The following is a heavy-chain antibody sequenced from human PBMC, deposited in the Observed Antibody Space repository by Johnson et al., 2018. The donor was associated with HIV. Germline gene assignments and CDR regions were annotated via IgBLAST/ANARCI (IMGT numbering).Heavy chain of an antibody. CDR1: GFTFDDYG. D-gene: IGHD3-16*01. CDR3: ARGRGALDI. Sequence: VQLVESGGGVVRPGGSLRLSCAASGFTFDDYGMTWVRQAPGKGLEWVANINQDGSEKYSVDSVKGRSTLSRDNARSSLFLQMNSLRVEDTAIYYCARGRGALDIWGQGTMVTVSS. V-gene: IGHV3-7*04. CDR2: INQDGSEK. J-gene: IGHJ3*02.